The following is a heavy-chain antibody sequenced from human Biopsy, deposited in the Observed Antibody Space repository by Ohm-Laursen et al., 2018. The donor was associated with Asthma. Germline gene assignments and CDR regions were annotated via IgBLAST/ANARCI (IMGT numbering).Heavy chain of an antibody. CDR3: AKDWKSLYVQYFFEY. Sequence: SLRLSCSAFGFTFSSYALSWVRQAPGKGLEWVSGISGDAQRTYYEDSVKGRFTISRDNSKNTIYLQPNSLRAEDTAVYYCAKDWKSLYVQYFFEYWGQGTLVTVSS. CDR2: ISGDAQRT. D-gene: IGHD5/OR15-5a*01. J-gene: IGHJ4*02. V-gene: IGHV3-23*01. CDR1: GFTFSSYA.